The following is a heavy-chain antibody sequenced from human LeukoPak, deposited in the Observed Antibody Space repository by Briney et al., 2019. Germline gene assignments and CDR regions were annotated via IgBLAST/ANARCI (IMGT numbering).Heavy chain of an antibody. D-gene: IGHD6-19*01. J-gene: IGHJ4*02. Sequence: GGSLRLSCAASGFTFSRYSMNWVRQAPGKGLEWVSYISSSSSYIYYADSVKGRFTISRDNAKNSLYLQMNSLRAEDTAVYYCARLVAGPPGNFDYWGQGTLVTVSS. CDR3: ARLVAGPPGNFDY. CDR2: ISSSSSYI. CDR1: GFTFSRYS. V-gene: IGHV3-21*05.